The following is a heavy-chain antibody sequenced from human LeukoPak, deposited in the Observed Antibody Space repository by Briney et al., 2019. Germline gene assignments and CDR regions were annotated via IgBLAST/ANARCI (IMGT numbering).Heavy chain of an antibody. CDR3: TTGIRGD. J-gene: IGHJ4*02. V-gene: IGHV3-15*07. D-gene: IGHD3-10*01. CDR2: IASKTDGGAT. Sequence: PGGSLRLSCSASGLTVTNAWMNWVRQAPGEGLDWVGRIASKTDGGATDYAAPVKGRFTISRNDSKNTLNLQMNSLKTEDTAVYYCTTGIRGDWGQGTLVTVSS. CDR1: GLTVTNAW.